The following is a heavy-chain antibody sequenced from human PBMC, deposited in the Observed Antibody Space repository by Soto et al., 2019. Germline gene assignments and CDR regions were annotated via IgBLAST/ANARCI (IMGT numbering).Heavy chain of an antibody. CDR3: ARVAGAAAGPYYYYGMDV. CDR1: GFTFSSYA. D-gene: IGHD6-13*01. Sequence: QPGGSLRLSCAASGFTFSSYAMHWVRQAPGKGLEWVAVISYDGSNKYYADSVKGRFTISRDNSKNTLYLQMNSLRAEDTAVYYCARVAGAAAGPYYYYGMDVWGQGTTVTVSS. J-gene: IGHJ6*02. CDR2: ISYDGSNK. V-gene: IGHV3-30-3*01.